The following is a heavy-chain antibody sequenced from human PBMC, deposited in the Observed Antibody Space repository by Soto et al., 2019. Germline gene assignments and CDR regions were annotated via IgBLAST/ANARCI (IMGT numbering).Heavy chain of an antibody. J-gene: IGHJ6*02. D-gene: IGHD6-19*01. V-gene: IGHV3-48*02. CDR2: ITGGSATI. CDR1: GFTFSSYN. Sequence: LRLSCAASGFTFSSYNMNWVRQAPGKGLEWVSYITGGSATIYYADSVKGRFTISRDNAKNSLYLQMNSLRDEDTAVYYCARDSGYSSGYSMDVWGQGXTVTVYS. CDR3: ARDSGYSSGYSMDV.